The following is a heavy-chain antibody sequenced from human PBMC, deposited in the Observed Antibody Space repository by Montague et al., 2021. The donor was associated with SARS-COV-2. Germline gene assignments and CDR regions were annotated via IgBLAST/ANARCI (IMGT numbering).Heavy chain of an antibody. D-gene: IGHD2-2*01. Sequence: QSGAEVKKPGESLRISCKGSGYSFTSYWISWVRQMPGKGLEWMGSIDPSDSYTNYSPSFQGHVTISADKSISTAYLQWSSLKASDTAMYYCARHTHCSSTSCYEIWWFDPWGQGTLVTVSS. CDR3: ARHTHCSSTSCYEIWWFDP. CDR1: GYSFTSYW. J-gene: IGHJ5*02. CDR2: IDPSDSYT. V-gene: IGHV5-10-1*01.